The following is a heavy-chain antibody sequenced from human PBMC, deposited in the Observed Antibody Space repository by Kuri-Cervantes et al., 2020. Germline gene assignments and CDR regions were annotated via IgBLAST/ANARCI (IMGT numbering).Heavy chain of an antibody. J-gene: IGHJ4*02. CDR3: ARLVRQTGYFDY. CDR1: DGSIYSGVYY. Sequence: SETLSLTCTVSDGSIYSGVYYWTWIRQPPGKGLEWIGYTYDSANTHYNPSLKSRVSISVDTSTNQFSLRLNSVTDADTAVYYCARLVRQTGYFDYWGQGTLVTVSS. D-gene: IGHD1-14*01. CDR2: TYDSANT. V-gene: IGHV4-30-4*01.